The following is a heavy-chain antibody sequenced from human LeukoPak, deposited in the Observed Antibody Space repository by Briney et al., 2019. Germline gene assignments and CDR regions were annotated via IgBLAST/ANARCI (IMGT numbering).Heavy chain of an antibody. CDR2: MSGVGGNT. D-gene: IGHD5-24*01. Sequence: GGSLRLSCAGSGFISSSYAMSWVRQAPGKGLEWVSAMSGVGGNTFYTDSVRGRFTISRDNSKNTLYLQMNSLRAEDTAIYYCAKTSRWERDYFDYWGQGTLVTVSS. J-gene: IGHJ4*02. V-gene: IGHV3-23*01. CDR3: AKTSRWERDYFDY. CDR1: GFISSSYA.